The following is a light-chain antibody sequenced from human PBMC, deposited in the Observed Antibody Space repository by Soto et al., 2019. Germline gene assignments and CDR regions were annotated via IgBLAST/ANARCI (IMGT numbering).Light chain of an antibody. CDR3: QQYNSYT. Sequence: DIQMTQSPSTLSASVGDRVTITCRASQSISSWLAWYQQKPGKAPKILIYDASSLESGVPSRFSGSGSGTEFTLTISRLQPDDFATYYCQQYNSYTFGQGTKLEIK. V-gene: IGKV1-5*01. CDR2: DAS. J-gene: IGKJ2*01. CDR1: QSISSW.